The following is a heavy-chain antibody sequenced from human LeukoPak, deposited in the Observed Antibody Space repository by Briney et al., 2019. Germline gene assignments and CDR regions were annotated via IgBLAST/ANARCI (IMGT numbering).Heavy chain of an antibody. Sequence: SETLSLTCTVSGGSISSGGYYWSWIRQPPGKGLEWIGEINHSGSTNYNPSLKSRVTISVDTSKNQFSLKLSSVTAADTAVYYCARGRYSYDYWGQGTLVTVSS. CDR2: INHSGST. J-gene: IGHJ4*02. CDR1: GGSISSGGYY. D-gene: IGHD5-18*01. CDR3: ARGRYSYDY. V-gene: IGHV4-39*07.